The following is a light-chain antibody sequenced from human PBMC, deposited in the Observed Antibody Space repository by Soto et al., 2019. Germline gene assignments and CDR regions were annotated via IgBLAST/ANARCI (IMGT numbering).Light chain of an antibody. Sequence: QSALTQPPSASGSPGQSVTISCTGTSSHVGGYNYVSWYQQHPGTAPKLMIYEVSKRPSGVPDRFSGSKSGNTASLTVSGLQAEDEAAYYCSSYAGSNNLGVFGGGTKLTVL. V-gene: IGLV2-8*01. CDR1: SSHVGGYNY. J-gene: IGLJ2*01. CDR3: SSYAGSNNLGV. CDR2: EVS.